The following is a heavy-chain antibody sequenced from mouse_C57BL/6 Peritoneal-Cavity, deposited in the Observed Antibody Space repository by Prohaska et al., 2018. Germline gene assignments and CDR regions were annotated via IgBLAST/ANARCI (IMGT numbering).Heavy chain of an antibody. CDR1: GFTFSNYW. Sequence: EVKLEESGGGLVQPGGSMKLSCVASGFTFSNYWMNWVRQSPEKGLEWVAQIRLKSDNYATHDAESVKGRFTISRDDSKSSVYLQMNNLRAEDTGIYYCTRYAYWGQGTLVTVSA. CDR3: TRYAY. J-gene: IGHJ3*01. V-gene: IGHV6-3*01. CDR2: IRLKSDNYAT.